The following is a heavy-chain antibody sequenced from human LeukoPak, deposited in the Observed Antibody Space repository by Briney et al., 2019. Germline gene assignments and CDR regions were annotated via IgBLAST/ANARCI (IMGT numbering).Heavy chain of an antibody. Sequence: SETLSLTCTVSGASITNYYWSWIRQSAGKGLEWIGRIYPSGSTHSNPSLKSRVTMSLDTSKNQFSLGLSSVTAADTAVYYCARVRPNWNDGTFDYWGQGPLVTVSS. CDR2: IYPSGST. CDR3: ARVRPNWNDGTFDY. CDR1: GASITNYY. J-gene: IGHJ4*02. V-gene: IGHV4-4*07. D-gene: IGHD1-1*01.